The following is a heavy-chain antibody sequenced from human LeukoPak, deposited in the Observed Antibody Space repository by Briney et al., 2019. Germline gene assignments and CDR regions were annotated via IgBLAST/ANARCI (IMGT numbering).Heavy chain of an antibody. D-gene: IGHD3-16*02. CDR3: AAIMITFGGVIEPPNI. Sequence: SETLSLTCTVSGGSISSSSYYWGWIRQPPGKGLEWIGSIYYSGNTYYNPSLKSRVTISVDTSKEQFSLKLSSVTAADTAVYYCAAIMITFGGVIEPPNIWGQGTMVTVSS. V-gene: IGHV4-39*07. CDR2: IYYSGNT. J-gene: IGHJ3*02. CDR1: GGSISSSSYY.